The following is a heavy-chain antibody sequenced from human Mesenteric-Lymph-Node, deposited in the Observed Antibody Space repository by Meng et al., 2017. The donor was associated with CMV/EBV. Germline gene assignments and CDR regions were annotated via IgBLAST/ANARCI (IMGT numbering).Heavy chain of an antibody. D-gene: IGHD3-9*01. J-gene: IGHJ4*02. CDR3: ARGPYYDILTGYSPPLDF. Sequence: GSFSGYYWSWIRQPPGKGLEWIGEINHSGSTNYNPSLKSRVTISVDASKSQFSLKLSSVTAADTAVYYCARGPYYDILTGYSPPLDFWGQGTLVTVSS. V-gene: IGHV4-34*01. CDR1: GSFSGYY. CDR2: INHSGST.